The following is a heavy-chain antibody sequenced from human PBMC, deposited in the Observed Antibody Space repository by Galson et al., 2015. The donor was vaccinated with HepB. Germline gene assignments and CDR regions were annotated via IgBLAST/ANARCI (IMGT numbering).Heavy chain of an antibody. CDR2: ISAYNGNR. CDR3: AREGGYGSGSFDI. Sequence: SVKVSCKASGYTFTSYGISWVRQAPGQGLEWMGWISAYNGNRRYAQKIRDRVTLTTDASTNTAHMELRSLRSDDTAVYYCAREGGYGSGSFDIWGQGTMVIVSS. CDR1: GYTFTSYG. J-gene: IGHJ3*02. D-gene: IGHD3-10*01. V-gene: IGHV1-18*04.